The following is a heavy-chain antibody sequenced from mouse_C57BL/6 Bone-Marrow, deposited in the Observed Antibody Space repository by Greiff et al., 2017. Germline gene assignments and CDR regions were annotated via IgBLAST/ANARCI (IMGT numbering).Heavy chain of an antibody. CDR2: IYPRDGST. CDR1: GYTFTSYD. D-gene: IGHD1-1*01. V-gene: IGHV1-85*01. Sequence: QVQLKQSGPELVKPGASVKLSCKASGYTFTSYDINWVKQRPGPGLERIGWIYPRDGSTKYNEKFKGKATLTVDTSSSTAYMELHSLTSEDSAVYFCATNYYGSSYVLDYWGQGTTLTVSS. J-gene: IGHJ2*01. CDR3: ATNYYGSSYVLDY.